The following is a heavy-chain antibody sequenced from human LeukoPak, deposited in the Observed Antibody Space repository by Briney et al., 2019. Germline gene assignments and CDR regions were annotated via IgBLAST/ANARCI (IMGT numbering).Heavy chain of an antibody. Sequence: SETLSLTCTVSGGSISNYYWSWIRQPPGKGLEWIGYIYYSGSTNYNPSLKSRVTISVDTSKNQFSLKLSSVTAADTAVYYCAKDRPIVVVVAAKYDYWGQGTLVTVSS. D-gene: IGHD2-15*01. J-gene: IGHJ4*02. CDR2: IYYSGST. CDR1: GGSISNYY. CDR3: AKDRPIVVVVAAKYDY. V-gene: IGHV4-59*01.